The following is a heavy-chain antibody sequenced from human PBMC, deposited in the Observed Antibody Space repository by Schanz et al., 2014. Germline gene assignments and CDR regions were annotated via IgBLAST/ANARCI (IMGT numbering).Heavy chain of an antibody. CDR1: GFTVSSNY. J-gene: IGHJ6*02. CDR2: IYSGGRT. Sequence: DVQLVESGGGLIQPGGSLRLSCAASGFTVSSNYMSWVRQAPGKGLEWVSLIYSGGRTYYADSVKGRFTISRDNSKNTVYLQRNSLRAEDTALYYCARDRGSAVGYQYYGMDVWGQGTTVTVSS. V-gene: IGHV3-66*03. CDR3: ARDRGSAVGYQYYGMDV. D-gene: IGHD3-22*01.